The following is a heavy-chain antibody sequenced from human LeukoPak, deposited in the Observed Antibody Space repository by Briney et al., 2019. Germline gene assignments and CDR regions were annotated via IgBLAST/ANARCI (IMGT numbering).Heavy chain of an antibody. Sequence: ASLKVSCKASGYTFTSYAMHCVRQAPGQRLEWMGWINAGNDNTKYSQKFQGRVTITRDTSASTDYMELSSLRSEDTAVYYCARDLGYCTGGTCYPNWFDPWGQGTLVTVSS. J-gene: IGHJ5*02. CDR3: ARDLGYCTGGTCYPNWFDP. CDR1: GYTFTSYA. V-gene: IGHV1-3*01. D-gene: IGHD2-15*01. CDR2: INAGNDNT.